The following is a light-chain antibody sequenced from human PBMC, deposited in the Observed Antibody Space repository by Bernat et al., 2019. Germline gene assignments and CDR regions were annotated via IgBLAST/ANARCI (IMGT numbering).Light chain of an antibody. CDR3: SSYTGSSTIYV. V-gene: IGLV2-14*03. J-gene: IGLJ1*01. CDR1: SSDVGGYNY. CDR2: DVS. Sequence: QSALTQPASVSGSPGQSITISCTGTSSDVGGYNYVSWYQQHPGKAPKLMIYDVSNRPSGVSNRFSGSKSGNTASLTISGLQAEEEADYYCSSYTGSSTIYVFGTGTKVTVL.